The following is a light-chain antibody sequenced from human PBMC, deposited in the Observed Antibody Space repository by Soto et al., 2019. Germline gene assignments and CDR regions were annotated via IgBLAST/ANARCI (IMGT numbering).Light chain of an antibody. CDR1: SSNIGNDY. V-gene: IGLV1-51*01. Sequence: QSVLTQPPSVSAAPGQTVTISCSGSSSNIGNDYVSWYQQFPGTAPKLLVYDNNKRPSGIPDRFSASRSGTSATLGITGLQTGDEADYSCGAWDRSLSAYVFGTATKLTVL. J-gene: IGLJ1*01. CDR2: DNN. CDR3: GAWDRSLSAYV.